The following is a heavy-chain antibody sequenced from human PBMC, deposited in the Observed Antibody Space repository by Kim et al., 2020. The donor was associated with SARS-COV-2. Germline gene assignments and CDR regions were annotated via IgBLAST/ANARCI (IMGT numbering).Heavy chain of an antibody. CDR3: ARHNDIDHY. J-gene: IGHJ4*01. D-gene: IGHD2-8*01. CDR2: IYPGDSDT. CDR1: GYIFSIYW. V-gene: IGHV5-51*01. Sequence: GESLNISCKGSGYIFSIYWIAWVRQLPGKGLEWMGIIYPGDSDTRYSPSFQGQVTISADKSISTAYLQWSSLKASDSAMYYCARHNDIDHYWGHGTLVTV.